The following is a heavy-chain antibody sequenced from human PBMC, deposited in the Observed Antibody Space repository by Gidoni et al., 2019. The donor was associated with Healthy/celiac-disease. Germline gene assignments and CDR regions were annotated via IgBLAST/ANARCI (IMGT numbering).Heavy chain of an antibody. V-gene: IGHV3-9*01. D-gene: IGHD3-22*01. Sequence: EVQLVASGGGLVQPGRSLRLSCAASGLTFADYARHWVRQAPGKGLGWVSGISWNSGSIGYADSVKGRFTISRDNAKNSLYLQMNSLRAEDTALYYCAKDFYHYYDSSGYQTFDYWGQGTLVTVSS. CDR1: GLTFADYA. J-gene: IGHJ4*02. CDR3: AKDFYHYYDSSGYQTFDY. CDR2: ISWNSGSI.